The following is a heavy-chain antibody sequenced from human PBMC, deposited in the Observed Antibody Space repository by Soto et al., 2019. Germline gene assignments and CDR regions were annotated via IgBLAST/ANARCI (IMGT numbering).Heavy chain of an antibody. CDR2: IYTSGTT. J-gene: IGHJ4*02. D-gene: IGHD3-9*01. Sequence: QVQLQESGPGVVKASETLSLTCTVSGRSMSGYYWSWIRQPAGERLEWIGRIYTSGTTDFNPSLKGRVTMSVDTSKNQFSLKLTSVTAADTALYYCAREDYYATGYYVVWGQGTQVTVSS. V-gene: IGHV4-4*07. CDR3: AREDYYATGYYVV. CDR1: GRSMSGYY.